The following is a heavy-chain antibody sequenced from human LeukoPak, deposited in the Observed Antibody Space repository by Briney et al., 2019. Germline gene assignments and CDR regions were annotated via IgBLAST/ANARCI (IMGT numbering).Heavy chain of an antibody. CDR1: GVTFSNYA. V-gene: IGHV3-23*01. J-gene: IGHJ4*02. Sequence: GGSLRLSCAASGVTFSNYAMSWVRQAPGKGLEWVSVISNSSGSTYYADSVKGRFTISRDNSKNVLYLQMNSLRAEDTAVYYCAKDESSGYYYFDYWGQGALVTVSS. CDR2: ISNSSGST. D-gene: IGHD3-22*01. CDR3: AKDESSGYYYFDY.